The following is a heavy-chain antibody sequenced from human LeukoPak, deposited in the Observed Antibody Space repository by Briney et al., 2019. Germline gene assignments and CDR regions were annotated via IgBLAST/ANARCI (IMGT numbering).Heavy chain of an antibody. CDR1: GFTFSSYG. Sequence: GGSLRLSCAASGFTFSSYGMHWVRQAPGKGLEWVAVISYDGSNKYYADSVKGRFTISRDNSKNTLYLQMNSLRAEDTAVYYCARGYYDSSGYPQRPFDYWGQGTLVTVSS. D-gene: IGHD3-22*01. CDR3: ARGYYDSSGYPQRPFDY. J-gene: IGHJ4*02. CDR2: ISYDGSNK. V-gene: IGHV3-30*03.